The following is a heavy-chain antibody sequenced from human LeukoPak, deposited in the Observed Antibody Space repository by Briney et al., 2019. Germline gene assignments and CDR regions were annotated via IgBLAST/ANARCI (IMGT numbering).Heavy chain of an antibody. CDR2: ISYDGSNK. D-gene: IGHD3-10*01. J-gene: IGHJ4*02. V-gene: IGHV3-30*18. CDR3: AKDGAYGSGSLDY. CDR1: GLTFSSYG. Sequence: PGRSLRLSCAASGLTFSSYGMHWVRQAPGKGLEWVAVISYDGSNKYYADSVKGRFTISRDNSKNTLYLQMNSLRAEDTAVYYCAKDGAYGSGSLDYWGQGTLVTVSS.